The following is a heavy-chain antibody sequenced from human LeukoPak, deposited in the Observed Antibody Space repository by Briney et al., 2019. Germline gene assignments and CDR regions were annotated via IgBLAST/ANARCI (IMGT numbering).Heavy chain of an antibody. CDR3: ARAPRGRELPTSWFDP. CDR2: IYPGDSDT. Sequence: PGESLKISCKGSGYSFTSYWIGWVRQLPGKGPEWMGIIYPGDSDTRYSPSFQGQVTISADKSISTAYLQWSSLKASDTAMYYCARAPRGRELPTSWFDPWGQGTLVTVSS. J-gene: IGHJ5*02. V-gene: IGHV5-51*01. D-gene: IGHD1-26*01. CDR1: GYSFTSYW.